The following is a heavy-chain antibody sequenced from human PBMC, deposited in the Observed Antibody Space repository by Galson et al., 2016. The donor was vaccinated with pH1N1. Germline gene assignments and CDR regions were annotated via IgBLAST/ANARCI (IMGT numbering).Heavy chain of an antibody. D-gene: IGHD3-3*01. J-gene: IGHJ5*02. CDR3: ARIIRNPSALDP. CDR2: ISPDNGDT. CDR1: GYTFTGHY. Sequence: SVKVSCKASGYTFTGHYMHWVRQAPGRGLQWMGWISPDNGDTKYAQKFQDRVTMTRDTSNSTAYMEVNRLTSDDTAVYYCARIIRNPSALDPWGQGTLVTVSS. V-gene: IGHV1-2*02.